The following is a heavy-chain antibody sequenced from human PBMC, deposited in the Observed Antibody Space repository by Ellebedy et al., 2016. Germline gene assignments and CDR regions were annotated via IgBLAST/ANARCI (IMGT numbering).Heavy chain of an antibody. V-gene: IGHV3-21*01. CDR3: ARESEAGIAAFYYYYGMDV. CDR2: ISGDGDII. D-gene: IGHD6-13*01. CDR1: GLSFGNFF. Sequence: GESLKISXVASGLSFGNFFMSWVRQAPGGGLEWISTISGDGDIIFSADSVKGRFTISRDNAKNSLYLQMNSLRAEDTAVYYCARESEAGIAAFYYYYGMDVWGQGTTVTVSS. J-gene: IGHJ6*02.